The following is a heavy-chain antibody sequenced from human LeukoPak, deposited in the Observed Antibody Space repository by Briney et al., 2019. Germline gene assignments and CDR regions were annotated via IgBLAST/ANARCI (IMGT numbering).Heavy chain of an antibody. D-gene: IGHD6-19*01. CDR1: GFTFSSYS. CDR2: IYSGGST. Sequence: GGSLRLSCAASGFTFSSYSMNWVRQAPGKGLEWVSVIYSGGSTYYADSVKGRFTISRDNSKNTLYLQMNSLRAEDTAVYYCARDNSGWYGYYWYFDLWGRGTLVTVSS. J-gene: IGHJ2*01. V-gene: IGHV3-53*01. CDR3: ARDNSGWYGYYWYFDL.